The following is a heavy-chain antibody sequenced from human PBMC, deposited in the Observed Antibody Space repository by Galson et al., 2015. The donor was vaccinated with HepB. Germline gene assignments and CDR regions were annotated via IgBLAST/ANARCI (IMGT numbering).Heavy chain of an antibody. V-gene: IGHV1-69*13. D-gene: IGHD2-2*01. CDR2: IIPIFGTA. J-gene: IGHJ6*03. Sequence: SVKVSCKASGGTFRSYAISWVRQAPGQGLEWMGGIIPIFGTANYTQKFQGGVTVTADESTSTAYMELSSLRSEDTAVYYCARDGCSASSCYGGNYYYYMDVWGKGTTVTVSS. CDR1: GGTFRSYA. CDR3: ARDGCSASSCYGGNYYYYMDV.